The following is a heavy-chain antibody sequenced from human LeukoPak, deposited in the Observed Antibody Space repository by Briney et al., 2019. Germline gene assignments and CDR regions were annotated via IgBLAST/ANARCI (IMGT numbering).Heavy chain of an antibody. V-gene: IGHV3-33*01. Sequence: GGSLRLSCAASGFTLSTYDIHWVRQAPGKGLEWVAVIWNDGSNKYYGDSVKGRFTISRDNSKNTLYLQMNSLRAEDTAIYYCARSVVGYYYVDSWGQGTLVTVSS. J-gene: IGHJ4*02. CDR2: IWNDGSNK. CDR1: GFTLSTYD. CDR3: ARSVVGYYYVDS. D-gene: IGHD3-22*01.